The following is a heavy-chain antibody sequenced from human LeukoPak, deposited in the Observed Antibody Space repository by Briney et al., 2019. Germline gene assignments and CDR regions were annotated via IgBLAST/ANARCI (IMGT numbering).Heavy chain of an antibody. CDR1: GFTFSSHA. Sequence: GGSLRLSCAASGFTFSSHALSWVRQAPGKGLEWVSSISGSGGSTYYADSVKGRFTISRDKSKNTLYLQMNSLRAEDTAVYYCAKVVGYNYGCYDYWGQGTLVTVSS. J-gene: IGHJ4*02. D-gene: IGHD1-1*01. CDR3: AKVVGYNYGCYDY. CDR2: ISGSGGST. V-gene: IGHV3-23*01.